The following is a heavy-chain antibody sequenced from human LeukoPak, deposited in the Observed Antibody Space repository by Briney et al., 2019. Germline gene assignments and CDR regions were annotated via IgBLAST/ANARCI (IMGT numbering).Heavy chain of an antibody. CDR3: GRDWDWHVQF. V-gene: IGHV1-18*01. Sequence: ASVKVSCKTSGYTFSRYGFSWVRQAPGQGLEWIGWIGVFNGNRNYAKSVQGRITLTADTSTNTTYMELRSLTSDDTAVYFCGRDWDWHVQFWGQGTLITVSS. CDR1: GYTFSRYG. D-gene: IGHD1-26*01. CDR2: IGVFNGNR. J-gene: IGHJ4*02.